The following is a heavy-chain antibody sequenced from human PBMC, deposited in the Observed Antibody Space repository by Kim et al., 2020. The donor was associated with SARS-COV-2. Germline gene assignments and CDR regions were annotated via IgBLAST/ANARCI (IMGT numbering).Heavy chain of an antibody. CDR2: IYYSGST. V-gene: IGHV4-31*03. Sequence: SETLSLTCTVSGGSISSGGYYWSWIRQHPGKGLEWIGYIYYSGSTYYNPSLKSRVTISVDTSKNQFSLKLSSVTAADTAVYYCAREEAADRSSWVGYWGQGTLVTVSS. J-gene: IGHJ4*02. CDR1: GGSISSGGYY. D-gene: IGHD6-13*01. CDR3: AREEAADRSSWVGY.